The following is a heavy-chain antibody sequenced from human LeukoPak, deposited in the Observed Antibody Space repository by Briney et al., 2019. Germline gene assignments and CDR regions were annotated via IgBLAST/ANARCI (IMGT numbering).Heavy chain of an antibody. CDR2: INAGNGNT. CDR3: ARGKVYYYGSGSYFFFDY. V-gene: IGHV1-3*03. Sequence: ASVKVSCKASGYTFTSYAMHWVRQAPGQRLEWMGWINAGNGNTKYSQEFQGRVTITRDTSASTAYMELSSLRSEDTAVYYCARGKVYYYGSGSYFFFDYWGQGTLVTVSS. D-gene: IGHD3-10*01. J-gene: IGHJ4*02. CDR1: GYTFTSYA.